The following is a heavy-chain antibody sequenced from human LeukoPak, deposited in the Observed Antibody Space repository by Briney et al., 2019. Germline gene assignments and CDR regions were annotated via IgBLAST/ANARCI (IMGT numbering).Heavy chain of an antibody. J-gene: IGHJ5*02. CDR1: GXTFSSYA. CDR3: ARDTEGYGDYGWFDP. Sequence: GGSLRLSCSASGXTFSSYAMHWVRQAPGKGLEYVSAISSNGGSTFYADSVKGRFTISRDNSKNTLYLQMNSLRAEDTAVYYCARDTEGYGDYGWFDPWGQGTLVTVSS. CDR2: ISSNGGST. D-gene: IGHD4-17*01. V-gene: IGHV3-64*04.